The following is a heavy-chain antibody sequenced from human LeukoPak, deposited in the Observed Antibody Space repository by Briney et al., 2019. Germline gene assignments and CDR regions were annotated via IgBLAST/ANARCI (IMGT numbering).Heavy chain of an antibody. D-gene: IGHD6-13*01. J-gene: IGHJ3*02. V-gene: IGHV4-31*03. Sequence: SETLSLTCTVSGGSISSGGYYWSWIRQHPGKGLEWIGYIYYSGSTYYNPSLKSRVTISVDTSKNQFSLKLSSVTAADTAVYYCARDDIQQLAAFDIWGQGTMVTVSS. CDR2: IYYSGST. CDR1: GGSISSGGYY. CDR3: ARDDIQQLAAFDI.